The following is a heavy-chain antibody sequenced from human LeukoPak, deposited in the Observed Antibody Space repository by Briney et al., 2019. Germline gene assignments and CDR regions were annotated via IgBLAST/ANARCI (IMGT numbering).Heavy chain of an antibody. CDR2: ISAYNGNT. CDR1: GYTFTSYG. CDR3: ARDGNRRMYYYDKVGDY. J-gene: IGHJ4*02. Sequence: ASVKVSCKASGYTFTSYGISWVRQAPGQGLEWMGWISAYNGNTNYAQKLRDRVTMTTDTSTTTAYMELRSLRSDDTAVYYCARDGNRRMYYYDKVGDYWGQGTLVTVSS. V-gene: IGHV1-18*01. D-gene: IGHD3-22*01.